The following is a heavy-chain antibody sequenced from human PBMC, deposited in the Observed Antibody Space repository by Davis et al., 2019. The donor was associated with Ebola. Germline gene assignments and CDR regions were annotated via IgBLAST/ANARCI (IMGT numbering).Heavy chain of an antibody. J-gene: IGHJ6*02. V-gene: IGHV4-59*01. CDR1: GGSITSYY. CDR3: ARETTVGIYYYGMDV. D-gene: IGHD4-23*01. Sequence: SETLSLTCTVSGGSITSYYWHWIRQPPGKGLEWIGYIYHSGSINYNPSLKSRVTISVDTSKNQFSLKLSSVTAADTAVYYCARETTVGIYYYGMDVWGQGTTVTVSS. CDR2: IYHSGSI.